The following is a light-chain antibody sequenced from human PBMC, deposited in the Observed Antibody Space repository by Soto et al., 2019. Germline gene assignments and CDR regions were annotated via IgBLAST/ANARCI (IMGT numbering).Light chain of an antibody. CDR2: DSS. Sequence: DIQMTQSQSSLSASVGDIVPITCQASQNINNYLNWYQQKPGRAPKLLIYDSSNLEAGAPSRFRGSGSGTDFTFTISSLKPEDIETYYRQQYENPTTFGQGTQLEIK. CDR3: QQYENPTT. V-gene: IGKV1-33*01. J-gene: IGKJ5*01. CDR1: QNINNY.